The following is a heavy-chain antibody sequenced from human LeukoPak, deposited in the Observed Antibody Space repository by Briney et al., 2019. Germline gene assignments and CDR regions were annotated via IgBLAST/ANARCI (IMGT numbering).Heavy chain of an antibody. J-gene: IGHJ4*02. Sequence: GGSLRLSCAASGFTFSSYSMNWVRQAPGKGLEWVSYISSSSSSIYYADSVKGRFTISRDNAKNSLYLQMNSLRDEDTAVYYCARGYCSSTRCYPGYFDFWGQGTLVTVSS. CDR1: GFTFSSYS. V-gene: IGHV3-48*02. CDR2: ISSSSSSI. D-gene: IGHD2-2*01. CDR3: ARGYCSSTRCYPGYFDF.